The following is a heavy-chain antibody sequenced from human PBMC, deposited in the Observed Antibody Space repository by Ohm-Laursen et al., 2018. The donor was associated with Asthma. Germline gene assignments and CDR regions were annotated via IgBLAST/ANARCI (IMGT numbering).Heavy chain of an antibody. CDR2: ISYDGSNK. CDR3: AKDLGYHSPYYFDY. Sequence: SLRLSCAASGFTFSSYGMHWVRQAPGKGLEWVAVISYDGSNKYYADSVKGRFTISRDNSKNTLYLQMNSLRAEDTAVYYCAKDLGYHSPYYFDYWGQGTLVTVSS. V-gene: IGHV3-30*18. D-gene: IGHD5-12*01. CDR1: GFTFSSYG. J-gene: IGHJ4*02.